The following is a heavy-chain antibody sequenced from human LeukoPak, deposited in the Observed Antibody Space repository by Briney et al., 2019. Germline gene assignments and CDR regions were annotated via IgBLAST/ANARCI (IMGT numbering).Heavy chain of an antibody. Sequence: SQTLSLTCTVSGGSISSGAYHWTWIRQHPGNGLEWIGYIYYSGNTYYNPSLKSRVTISVDTSKNQFSLKLSSVTAADTAVYYCARVSGGGNYLDYWGQGTLVTVSS. CDR1: GGSISSGAYH. J-gene: IGHJ4*02. D-gene: IGHD2-15*01. CDR3: ARVSGGGNYLDY. V-gene: IGHV4-31*03. CDR2: IYYSGNT.